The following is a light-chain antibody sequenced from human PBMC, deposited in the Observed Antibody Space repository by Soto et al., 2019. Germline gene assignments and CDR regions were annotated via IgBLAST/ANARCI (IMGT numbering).Light chain of an antibody. CDR1: QSLNSR. Sequence: DIQLTQSPSTLPASVGDRLTLTCRAAQSLNSRLAWYQHRPGEAPRLLIYDASTLESGVPSRFSGSGSGTEFTLTINILQPDDLATYSCQQYKSYSTFGRGTKV. V-gene: IGKV1-5*01. J-gene: IGKJ1*01. CDR2: DAS. CDR3: QQYKSYST.